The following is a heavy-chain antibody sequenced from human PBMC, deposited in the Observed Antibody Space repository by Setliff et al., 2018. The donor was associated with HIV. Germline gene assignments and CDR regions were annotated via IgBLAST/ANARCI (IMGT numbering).Heavy chain of an antibody. V-gene: IGHV4-34*01. CDR1: GGPFSGYY. D-gene: IGHD5-12*01. J-gene: IGHJ3*02. Sequence: SETLSLTCAVYGGPFSGYYWSWIRQPPGKGLEWIGEINHSGSTNYNPSLKSRVTISVDTSKNQFSLKLSSVTAADTAVYYCARVVATTRDAFDIWGQGTMVT. CDR3: ARVVATTRDAFDI. CDR2: INHSGST.